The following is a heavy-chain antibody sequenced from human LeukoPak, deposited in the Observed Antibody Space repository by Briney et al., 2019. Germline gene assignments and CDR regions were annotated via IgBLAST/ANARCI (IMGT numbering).Heavy chain of an antibody. CDR2: MNPNSGNT. D-gene: IGHD3-22*01. Sequence: ASVKVSCKASGYTFTSYDINWVRQATGQGLEWMGWMNPNSGNTGYAQKFQGRVTMTRNTSISTAYMELSSLRSEDTAVYYCARAHMGYYDSSGLTFDYWGQGTLVTVSS. V-gene: IGHV1-8*01. CDR3: ARAHMGYYDSSGLTFDY. J-gene: IGHJ4*02. CDR1: GYTFTSYD.